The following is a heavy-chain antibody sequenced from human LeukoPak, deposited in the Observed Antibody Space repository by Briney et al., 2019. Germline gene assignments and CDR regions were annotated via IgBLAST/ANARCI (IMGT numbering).Heavy chain of an antibody. CDR2: IYSGGMT. CDR1: GFAVSSKY. J-gene: IGHJ3*02. Sequence: GGSLRLSCAASGFAVSSKYLSWVRQAPGKGLEWVSVIYSGGMTYCADSVKGRFAISRDNSKNTVYLQMNSLRAEDTAVYYCARDRPSITGADDAFDIWGQGTMVTVSS. D-gene: IGHD1-20*01. CDR3: ARDRPSITGADDAFDI. V-gene: IGHV3-53*01.